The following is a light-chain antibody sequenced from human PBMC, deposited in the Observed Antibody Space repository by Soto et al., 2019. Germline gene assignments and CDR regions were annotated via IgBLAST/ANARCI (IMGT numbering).Light chain of an antibody. Sequence: QSVLTQPASVSGSPGQSITISCTGTSSDVGSYNLVSWYQQHPGKAPKLMICEVSKRPSGVSNRFSGSKSGNTASLTISGLQAEDEADYYCCSYAGSSTVFGIGTKVTVL. V-gene: IGLV2-23*02. CDR2: EVS. CDR1: SSDVGSYNL. CDR3: CSYAGSSTV. J-gene: IGLJ1*01.